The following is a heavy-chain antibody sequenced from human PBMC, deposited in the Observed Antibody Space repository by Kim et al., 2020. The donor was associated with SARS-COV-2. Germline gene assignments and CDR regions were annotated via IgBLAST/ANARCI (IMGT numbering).Heavy chain of an antibody. Sequence: GGSLRLSCAASRFTFSSYEMNWVRQAPGKGLEWVSYISSSGNTIYYADSVKGRFTISRDNAKNSLYLQMNSLRVEDTAVYYCARGRSPTIFVVLIGCGMDAWGQGTTVIVSS. V-gene: IGHV3-48*03. D-gene: IGHD3-3*01. CDR1: RFTFSSYE. CDR3: ARGRSPTIFVVLIGCGMDA. CDR2: ISSSGNTI. J-gene: IGHJ6*02.